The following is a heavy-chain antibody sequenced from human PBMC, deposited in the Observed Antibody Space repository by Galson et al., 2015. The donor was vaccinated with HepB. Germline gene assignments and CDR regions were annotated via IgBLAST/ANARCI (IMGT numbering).Heavy chain of an antibody. CDR1: GFTVSSNY. J-gene: IGHJ6*02. Sequence: SLRLSCAASGFTVSSNYMSWVRQAPGKGLKWVSVIYSGGSTYYADSVKGRFTISRDNSKNTLYLQMNSLRAEDTAVYYCAAGYYDSSGYYPRPYYYYGMDVWGQGTTVTVSS. V-gene: IGHV3-66*02. D-gene: IGHD3-22*01. CDR2: IYSGGST. CDR3: AAGYYDSSGYYPRPYYYYGMDV.